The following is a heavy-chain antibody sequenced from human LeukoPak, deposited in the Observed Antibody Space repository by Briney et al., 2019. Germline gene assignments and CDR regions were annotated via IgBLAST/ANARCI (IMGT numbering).Heavy chain of an antibody. J-gene: IGHJ3*02. V-gene: IGHV3-30*03. CDR2: ISYDGSNK. D-gene: IGHD3-10*01. CDR1: GFTFSSYG. Sequence: GGSLRLSCAASGFTFSSYGMHWVRQAPGKGLEWVAVISYDGSNKYYADSVKGRFTISRDNSKNTLYLQMNSLRAEDTAVYHCASRRGTRDAFDIWGQGTMVTVSS. CDR3: ASRRGTRDAFDI.